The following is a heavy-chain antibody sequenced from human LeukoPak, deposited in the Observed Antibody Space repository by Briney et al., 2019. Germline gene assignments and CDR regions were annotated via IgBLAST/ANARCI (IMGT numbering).Heavy chain of an antibody. CDR3: ARVGSSGSHKYYYYYGMDV. Sequence: SETLSLTCTVPGGSISSYYWSWIRQPPGKGLEWIEYIYYSGSTNYNPSLKSRVTISVDTSKNQFSLKLSSVTAADTAVYYCARVGSSGSHKYYYYYGMDVWGQGTTVTVSS. J-gene: IGHJ6*02. CDR2: IYYSGST. CDR1: GGSISSYY. D-gene: IGHD6-19*01. V-gene: IGHV4-59*01.